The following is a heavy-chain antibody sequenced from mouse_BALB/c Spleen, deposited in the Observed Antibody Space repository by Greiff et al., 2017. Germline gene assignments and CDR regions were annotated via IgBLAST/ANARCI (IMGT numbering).Heavy chain of an antibody. Sequence: EVQVVESGPGLVKPSQSLSLTCSVTGYSITSGYYWNWIRQFPGNKLEWMGYISYDGSNNYNPSLKNRISITRDTSKNQFFLKLNSVTTEDTATYYCARDSDYGYAMDYWGQGTSVTVSS. CDR2: ISYDGSN. CDR1: GYSITSGYY. V-gene: IGHV3-6*02. CDR3: ARDSDYGYAMDY. J-gene: IGHJ4*01. D-gene: IGHD2-4*01.